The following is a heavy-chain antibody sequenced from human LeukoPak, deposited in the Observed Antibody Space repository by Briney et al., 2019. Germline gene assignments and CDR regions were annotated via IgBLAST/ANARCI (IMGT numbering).Heavy chain of an antibody. CDR3: TRDSSGYDWFYDY. D-gene: IGHD5-12*01. J-gene: IGHJ4*02. CDR2: IYTSGST. V-gene: IGHV4-61*02. Sequence: SETLSLTCTVSGGSISSGSYYWSWIRQPAGKGLEWIGRIYTSGSTYYNPSLKSRVTMSVDTSKNQFSLMLTSVTAADTAVYYCTRDSSGYDWFYDYWGQGTLVTVSS. CDR1: GGSISSGSYY.